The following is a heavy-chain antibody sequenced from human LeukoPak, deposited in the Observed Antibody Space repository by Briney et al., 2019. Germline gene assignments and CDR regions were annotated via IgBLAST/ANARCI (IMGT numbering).Heavy chain of an antibody. J-gene: IGHJ4*02. CDR3: AREDIVVVPVPFDY. Sequence: GGSLRLSCAASGFTFSSYEMNWVRQAPGKGLEWVSYISSSGSTIYHADSVKGRFTISRDNAKNSLYLQMNSLRAEDTAVYYCAREDIVVVPVPFDYWGQGTLVTVSS. CDR2: ISSSGSTI. V-gene: IGHV3-48*03. CDR1: GFTFSSYE. D-gene: IGHD2-2*01.